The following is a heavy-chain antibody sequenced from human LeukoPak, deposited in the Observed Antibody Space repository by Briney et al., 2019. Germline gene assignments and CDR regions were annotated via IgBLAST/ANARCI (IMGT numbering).Heavy chain of an antibody. J-gene: IGHJ4*02. Sequence: SETLSLTCTVAGGTISSYYWSWIRQPPGKGLEWIGYIYYSGSTNYNPSLKSRVTISVDTSKNQFSLKLSSVTAADTAVYYCARRDDSSGYYIDYWGQGTLVTVSS. CDR3: ARRDDSSGYYIDY. CDR1: GGTISSYY. D-gene: IGHD3-22*01. V-gene: IGHV4-59*01. CDR2: IYYSGST.